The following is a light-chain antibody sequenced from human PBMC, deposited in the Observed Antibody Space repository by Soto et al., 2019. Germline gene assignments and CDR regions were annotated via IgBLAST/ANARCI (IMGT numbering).Light chain of an antibody. CDR3: QQYNNWPIT. J-gene: IGKJ5*01. Sequence: EIVLTQSPATLSLSPGERATLSCRASQSVSSSYFAWYQQKPGQAPRLLIYGASTRATGLPARFSGSGSGTQFTLTISSLQSEDFAVYYCQQYNNWPITFGQGTRLEIK. CDR1: QSVSSSY. V-gene: IGKV3-15*01. CDR2: GAS.